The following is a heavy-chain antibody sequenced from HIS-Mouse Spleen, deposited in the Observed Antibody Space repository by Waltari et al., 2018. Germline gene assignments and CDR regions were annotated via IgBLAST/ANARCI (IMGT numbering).Heavy chain of an antibody. CDR2: IHYSGST. CDR3: AREIPYSSSWYDWYFDL. J-gene: IGHJ2*01. CDR1: GGSISSSSYY. Sequence: QLQLQESGPGLVKPSETLSLTCTVSGGSISSSSYYCGWIRQPPGKGLEWIGSIHYSGSTYYNPSLKSRVTISVDTSKNQFSLKLSSVTAADTAVYYCAREIPYSSSWYDWYFDLWGRGTLVTVSS. V-gene: IGHV4-39*07. D-gene: IGHD6-13*01.